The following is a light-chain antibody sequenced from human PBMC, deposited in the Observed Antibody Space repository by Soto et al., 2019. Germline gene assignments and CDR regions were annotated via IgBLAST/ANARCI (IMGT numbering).Light chain of an antibody. CDR1: QDIGND. Sequence: DIQMTQSPSSLSAFVGDRVTITCRASQDIGNDLGWYQQTPGKAPKRLIYATSTLQRGVPARFSGDGSGTEFTLTISSLQPEDFATYYCLQHNSFPRTFGQGTRVDIK. V-gene: IGKV1-17*01. CDR2: ATS. CDR3: LQHNSFPRT. J-gene: IGKJ1*01.